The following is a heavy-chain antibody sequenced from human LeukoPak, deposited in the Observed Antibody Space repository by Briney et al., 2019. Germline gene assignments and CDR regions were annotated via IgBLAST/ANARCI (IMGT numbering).Heavy chain of an antibody. D-gene: IGHD4-17*01. Sequence: PGGSLRLSCAASGFTFSDYYMSWIRQAPGKGLEWVSYISDIDNTVYYADSVKGRFTISRDNAKKSLYLQMNSLRAEDTAVYYCARPTTVTTISADAFDIWGQGTMVTVSS. CDR2: ISDIDNTV. CDR3: ARPTTVTTISADAFDI. CDR1: GFTFSDYY. J-gene: IGHJ3*02. V-gene: IGHV3-11*01.